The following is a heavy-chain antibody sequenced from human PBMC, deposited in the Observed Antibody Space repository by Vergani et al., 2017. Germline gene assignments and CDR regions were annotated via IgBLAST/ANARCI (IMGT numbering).Heavy chain of an antibody. V-gene: IGHV4-34*01. Sequence: QVQLHQWGAGLLKPSETLSLTCAVYGGSFSGYYWNWIRQPPGKGLEWIGEINHSGSTNYNPSLKSRVITSVDTSKNQISLKLSSVTAADTAVYYCARGGPCSSTSCYAPLYNWFDPWGQGTLVTVSS. D-gene: IGHD2-2*01. CDR3: ARGGPCSSTSCYAPLYNWFDP. CDR2: INHSGST. CDR1: GGSFSGYY. J-gene: IGHJ5*02.